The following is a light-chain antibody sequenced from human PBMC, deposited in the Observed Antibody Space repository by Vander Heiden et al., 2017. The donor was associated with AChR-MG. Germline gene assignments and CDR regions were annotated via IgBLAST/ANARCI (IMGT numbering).Light chain of an antibody. J-gene: IGKJ1*01. CDR1: QTISSW. Sequence: DIQMTPSPSTLSASVGDRVTITCRASQTISSWLAWYHQKPGKAPKLLIYKASSLESGVPSRFSGSGSGTEFTLSISSLQPDDFATYYCQQYNSYWTFGQGTKVEIK. CDR3: QQYNSYWT. V-gene: IGKV1-5*03. CDR2: KAS.